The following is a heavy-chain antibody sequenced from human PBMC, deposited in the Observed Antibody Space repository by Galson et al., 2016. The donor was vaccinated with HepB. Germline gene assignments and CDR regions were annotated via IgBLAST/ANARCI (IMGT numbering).Heavy chain of an antibody. CDR3: AKDVRYCSA. CDR2: ISVSGTIT. V-gene: IGHV3-23*01. J-gene: IGHJ5*02. D-gene: IGHD2-15*01. Sequence: SLRLSCAASGFTFSNYAMSWVRQAPGKGLEWVSGISVSGTITYDADSVKGRWTISRDNSKNTVYLQMNSLRAEDTAVYYCAKDVRYCSAWGQGTLVTVSS. CDR1: GFTFSNYA.